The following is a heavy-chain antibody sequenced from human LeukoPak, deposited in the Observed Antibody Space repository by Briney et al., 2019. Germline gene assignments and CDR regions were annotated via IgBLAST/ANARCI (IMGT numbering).Heavy chain of an antibody. Sequence: ASVKVSCKASGYTFTSYGISWVRQAPGQGLEWMGWISAYNGNTNYAQKVQGRVTMTTDTSTSTAYMELRSLRSDDTAVYYCARESMVRGVTPQFGYWGQGTLVTVSS. J-gene: IGHJ4*02. CDR3: ARESMVRGVTPQFGY. CDR1: GYTFTSYG. D-gene: IGHD3-10*01. CDR2: ISAYNGNT. V-gene: IGHV1-18*01.